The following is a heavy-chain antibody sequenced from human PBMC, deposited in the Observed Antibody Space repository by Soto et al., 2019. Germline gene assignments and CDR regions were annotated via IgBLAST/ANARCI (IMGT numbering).Heavy chain of an antibody. J-gene: IGHJ4*02. Sequence: VQLLESGGGLVQPGGSLRLSCAASGFTFRDYAMNWGRQAPGKGLEWVSDISGSGDSARYADSVKGRFTISRDNSRDTLYLQMNSLRVDDTAVYYCGKERRGSGWSVCNYWGQGDLVTVSS. CDR3: GKERRGSGWSVCNY. V-gene: IGHV3-23*01. CDR1: GFTFRDYA. D-gene: IGHD6-19*01. CDR2: ISGSGDSA.